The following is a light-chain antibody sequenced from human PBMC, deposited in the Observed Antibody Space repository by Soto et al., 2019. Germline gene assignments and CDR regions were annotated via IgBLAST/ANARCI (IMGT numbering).Light chain of an antibody. CDR2: NDN. CDR1: SSNIGTNP. V-gene: IGLV1-44*01. Sequence: QSVLTQPPSASGTPGQRVTISCSGSSSNIGTNPVNWYQHVPGTAPKLLIYNDNQRPSGVPARFSGSRSGTSASLAISGRQSEDEADYYCAPWDAGLNGPVFGGGTKLTVL. J-gene: IGLJ3*02. CDR3: APWDAGLNGPV.